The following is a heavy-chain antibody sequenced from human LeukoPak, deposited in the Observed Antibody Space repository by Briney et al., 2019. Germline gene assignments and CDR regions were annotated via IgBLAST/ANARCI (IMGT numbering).Heavy chain of an antibody. CDR3: AALNIREAARRGYYYYYYMDV. CDR2: IYYSGST. V-gene: IGHV4-39*07. Sequence: SETLSLTCTVSGGSISSSSYYWGWIRQPPGKGLEWIGSIYYSGSTYYNPSLKSRVTISVDTSKNQFSLKLSSVTAADTAVYYCAALNIREAARRGYYYYYYMDVWGKGTTVTVSS. D-gene: IGHD6-6*01. CDR1: GGSISSSSYY. J-gene: IGHJ6*03.